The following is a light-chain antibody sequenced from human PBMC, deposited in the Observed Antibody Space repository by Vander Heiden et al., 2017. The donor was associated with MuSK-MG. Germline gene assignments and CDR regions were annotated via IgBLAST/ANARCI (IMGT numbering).Light chain of an antibody. CDR1: QDISNY. J-gene: IGKJ3*01. CDR3: QQYDNLPPGT. V-gene: IGKV1-33*01. CDR2: DAS. Sequence: DIQMTQSPSSLSASVGDRVTITCQASQDISNYLNWYQQKPGKAPKLLIYDASNFETGVPSRFSGSGSGTDFTFTISSLQPEDIATYYCQQYDNLPPGTFGHGTKVDIK.